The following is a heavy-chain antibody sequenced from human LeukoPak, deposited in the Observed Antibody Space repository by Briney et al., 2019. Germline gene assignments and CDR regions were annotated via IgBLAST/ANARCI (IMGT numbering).Heavy chain of an antibody. D-gene: IGHD6-13*01. Sequence: SETLSLTCTVSGGSINSYYWSWIRQPPGRGPEWVGSIHYSGSTSYNPSLRSRVTISVDKSKNQFFLKLSSVTATDTAVYYCARRVHSSSWSSYFDYWGQETLVTVSS. CDR2: IHYSGST. CDR1: GGSINSYY. V-gene: IGHV4-59*01. J-gene: IGHJ4*02. CDR3: ARRVHSSSWSSYFDY.